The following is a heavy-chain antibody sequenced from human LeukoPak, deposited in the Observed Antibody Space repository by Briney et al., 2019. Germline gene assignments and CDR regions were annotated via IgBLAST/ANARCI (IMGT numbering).Heavy chain of an antibody. Sequence: SETLSLTCAVYGGSFSGYYWSWIRQPPGKGLEWIGEINHSGSTNYNPSLKSRVTISVDTSKNQFSLKLSSVTAADTAVYYCARVYSSSWYGKYFQHWGRGTLVTVSS. J-gene: IGHJ1*01. CDR3: ARVYSSSWYGKYFQH. CDR1: GGSFSGYY. V-gene: IGHV4-34*01. CDR2: INHSGST. D-gene: IGHD6-13*01.